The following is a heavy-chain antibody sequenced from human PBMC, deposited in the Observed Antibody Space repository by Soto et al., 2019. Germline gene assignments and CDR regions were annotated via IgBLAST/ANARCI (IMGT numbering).Heavy chain of an antibody. CDR1: GYTFTSYD. D-gene: IGHD6-13*01. V-gene: IGHV1-24*01. CDR2: FDPEDGET. J-gene: IGHJ3*02. CDR3: ATPRATAYSSLAFDI. Sequence: ASVKVSCKASGYTFTSYDINWVRQAPGKGLEWMGGFDPEDGETIYAQKFQGRVTMTEDTSTDTAYMELSSLRSEDTAVYYCATPRATAYSSLAFDIWGQGTMVTVSS.